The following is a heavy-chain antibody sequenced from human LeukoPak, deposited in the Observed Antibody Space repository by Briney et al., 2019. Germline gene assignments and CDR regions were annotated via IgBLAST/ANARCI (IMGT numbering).Heavy chain of an antibody. D-gene: IGHD1-1*01. Sequence: SETLSLTCTVSGGSISSYHWSWIRQPPGKGLEWIGYISYSGSTNFNPSLKSRVTISVDPSKNQFSLKLSSVTAADTAVYYCAREGTAGTNLNWFDPWGQGTLVTVSS. J-gene: IGHJ5*02. V-gene: IGHV4-59*01. CDR2: ISYSGST. CDR1: GGSISSYH. CDR3: AREGTAGTNLNWFDP.